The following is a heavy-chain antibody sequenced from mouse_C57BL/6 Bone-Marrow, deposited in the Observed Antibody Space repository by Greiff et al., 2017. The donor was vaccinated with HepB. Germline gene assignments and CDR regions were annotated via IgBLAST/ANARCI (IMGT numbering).Heavy chain of an antibody. D-gene: IGHD1-1*01. V-gene: IGHV1-54*01. Sequence: VKLMESGAELVRPGTSVKVSCKASGYAFTNYLIEWVKQRPGQGLEWIGVINPGSGGTNYNEKFKGKATLTADKSSSTAYMQLSSLTSEDSAVYFCARGNYGSSYRYFDVWGTGTTVTVSS. CDR1: GYAFTNYL. CDR3: ARGNYGSSYRYFDV. J-gene: IGHJ1*03. CDR2: INPGSGGT.